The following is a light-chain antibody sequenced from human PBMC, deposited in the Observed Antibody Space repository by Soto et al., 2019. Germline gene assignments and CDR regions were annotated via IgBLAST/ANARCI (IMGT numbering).Light chain of an antibody. CDR2: DAS. Sequence: DIQMTQSPSTLSASVGDRVSITCRASQSISSWLAWYQQKPGKAPKLLIYDASSLESGVPSRFSGRGSGAEYTLTISSLQPEDFATYFCQHSYSNFPITFGQGTRLEIK. V-gene: IGKV1-5*01. J-gene: IGKJ5*01. CDR3: QHSYSNFPIT. CDR1: QSISSW.